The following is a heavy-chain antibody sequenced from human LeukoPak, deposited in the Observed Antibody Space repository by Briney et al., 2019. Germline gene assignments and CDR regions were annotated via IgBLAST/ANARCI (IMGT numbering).Heavy chain of an antibody. D-gene: IGHD2-8*01. Sequence: GRSLRPSCIAPLFSPFACGGYSGGQAPGKGLEWGGVIWSNGNNKYYADSVKGRFTISRDNSKNTLYLQMDSVRAEDTAVCYCTQQPGPYVLVNWGQGTLVPVSS. V-gene: IGHV3-33*03. J-gene: IGHJ4*02. CDR3: TQQPGPYVLVN. CDR1: LFSPFACG. CDR2: IWSNGNNK.